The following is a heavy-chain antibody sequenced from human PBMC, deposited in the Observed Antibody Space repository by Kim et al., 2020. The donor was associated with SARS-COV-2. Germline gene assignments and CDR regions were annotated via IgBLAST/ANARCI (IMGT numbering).Heavy chain of an antibody. Sequence: GGSLRLSCAASGFTFSSYGMHWVRQAPGKGLEWVAVISYDGSNKYYADSVKGRFTISRDNSKNTLYLQMNSLRAEDTAVYYCAKDHRVRPSFYFDYWGQG. V-gene: IGHV3-30*18. J-gene: IGHJ4*02. CDR1: GFTFSSYG. CDR3: AKDHRVRPSFYFDY. CDR2: ISYDGSNK.